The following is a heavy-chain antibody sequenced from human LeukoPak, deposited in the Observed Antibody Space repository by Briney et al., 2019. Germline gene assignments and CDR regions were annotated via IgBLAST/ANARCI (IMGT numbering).Heavy chain of an antibody. CDR1: GASISSYY. CDR3: ARLSRYDSSDY. D-gene: IGHD3-22*01. Sequence: PSETLSLTCTVSGASISSYYWSWIRQPPGKGLEWIGYMYFSGSTNYNPSLKSRITILGDTSKNQFSLKLSSVTAADTAVYYSARLSRYDSSDYWGQGTLVTVSS. CDR2: MYFSGST. V-gene: IGHV4-59*08. J-gene: IGHJ4*02.